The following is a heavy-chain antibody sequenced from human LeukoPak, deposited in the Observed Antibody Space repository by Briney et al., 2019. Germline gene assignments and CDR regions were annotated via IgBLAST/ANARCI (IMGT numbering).Heavy chain of an antibody. Sequence: PGGSLRLSCAASGFTFSSYWMHWVRQAPGKGLEWVSSIGTSTSYIYYADSVKGRFTISRDNAKNTLNLQMNSLRAEDTAVYYCARDLGQYYDTSDNWFDPWGQGTLVTVSS. V-gene: IGHV3-21*01. CDR2: IGTSTSYI. CDR3: ARDLGQYYDTSDNWFDP. CDR1: GFTFSSYW. D-gene: IGHD3-22*01. J-gene: IGHJ5*02.